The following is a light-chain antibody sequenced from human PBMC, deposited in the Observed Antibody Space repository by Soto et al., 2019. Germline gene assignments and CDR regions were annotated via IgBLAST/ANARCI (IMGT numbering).Light chain of an antibody. CDR1: SSDVGGYNY. Sequence: QSALTQPASASGSPGQSIAISCTGTSSDVGGYNYVSWYQQHPGKAPKLMIYDVSNRPSGVSNRFSGSKSGNTASLTISGLQEEDEADDYCSSYTSSSTRLYVFGTGTKVTVL. CDR2: DVS. V-gene: IGLV2-14*01. CDR3: SSYTSSSTRLYV. J-gene: IGLJ1*01.